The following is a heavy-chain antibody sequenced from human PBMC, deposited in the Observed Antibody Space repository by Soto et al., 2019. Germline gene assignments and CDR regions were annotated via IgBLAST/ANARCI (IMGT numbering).Heavy chain of an antibody. CDR1: GDTFNSYG. Sequence: QVQLVQSGPELKKPGSSVKVSCKAPGDTFNSYGISWVRQAPGQGLEWMGGIVPMFGTTNLALKFEDRFTNTADELTPTCYMEIRGLTSEDTAVYYCARDLADVHLWDAFDVWGHWTRVTVSS. V-gene: IGHV1-69*01. CDR3: ARDLADVHLWDAFDV. J-gene: IGHJ3*01. CDR2: IVPMFGTT. D-gene: IGHD6-13*01.